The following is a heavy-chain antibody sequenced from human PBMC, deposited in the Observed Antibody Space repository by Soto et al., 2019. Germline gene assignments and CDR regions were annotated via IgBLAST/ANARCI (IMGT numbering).Heavy chain of an antibody. D-gene: IGHD3-3*01. J-gene: IGHJ4*02. CDR3: AKDWVLLEWLLSDFDY. CDR2: ISGSGGST. V-gene: IGHV3-23*01. CDR1: GFTFSSYA. Sequence: PGGSLRLSCAASGFTFSSYAMSWVRQAPGKGLEWVSAISGSGGSTYYADSVKGRFTISRDNSKNTLYLQMNSLRAEDTVVYYCAKDWVLLEWLLSDFDYWGQGTLVTVSS.